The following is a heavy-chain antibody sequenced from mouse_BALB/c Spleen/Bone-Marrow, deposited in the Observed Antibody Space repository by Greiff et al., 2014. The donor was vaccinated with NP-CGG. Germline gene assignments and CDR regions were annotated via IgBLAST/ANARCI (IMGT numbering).Heavy chain of an antibody. CDR3: ASYVYGYYFDY. Sequence: VQLQQPGAELVKPGASVKLSCTASGFNIKDTYMHWVKQRPEQGLEWIGRIDPANGNTKYDPKFQGKASITADTSSNTAYLQLSSLTSEDTGVYYCASYVYGYYFDYWGQGTTLTVSS. CDR1: GFNIKDTY. CDR2: IDPANGNT. D-gene: IGHD2-2*01. J-gene: IGHJ2*01. V-gene: IGHV14-3*02.